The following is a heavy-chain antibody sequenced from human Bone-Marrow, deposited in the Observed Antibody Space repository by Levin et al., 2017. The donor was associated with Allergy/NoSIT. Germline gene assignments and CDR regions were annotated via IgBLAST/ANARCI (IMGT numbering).Heavy chain of an antibody. CDR3: AKGVRGYYASGTYYYFDY. CDR2: ISGSIGST. D-gene: IGHD3-10*01. J-gene: IGHJ4*02. CDR1: GFTFSSYA. V-gene: IGHV3-23*01. Sequence: GESLKISCAASGFTFSSYAMSWVRQAPGKGLEWVSFISGSIGSTYYADSVKGRFTISRDNSKNTLYLQMNSLRAEDTAVYYCAKGVRGYYASGTYYYFDYWGQGTLVTVSS.